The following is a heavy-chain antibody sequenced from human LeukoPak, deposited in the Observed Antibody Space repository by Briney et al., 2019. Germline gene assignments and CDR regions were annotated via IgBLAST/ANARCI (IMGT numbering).Heavy chain of an antibody. D-gene: IGHD1-26*01. CDR3: ARDRSASYRFDY. Sequence: SETLSLTCTVSGDSMRSFYWSFIRQPAGKGLEWIGRIHTSGTTWYNASLKSRVAMSVDTSKNQFSLNLTSATAADTAVYYCARDRSASYRFDYWGQGTLVTVSS. CDR2: IHTSGTT. V-gene: IGHV4-4*07. CDR1: GDSMRSFY. J-gene: IGHJ4*02.